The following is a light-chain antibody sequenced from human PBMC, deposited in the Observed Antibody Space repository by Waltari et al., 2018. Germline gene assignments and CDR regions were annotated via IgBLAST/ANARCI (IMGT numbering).Light chain of an antibody. CDR1: GSDVGIYNL. J-gene: IGLJ2*01. CDR2: EVN. CDR3: CSFATNSIVI. V-gene: IGLV2-23*02. Sequence: QSALTQPASVSGSPGQSITISCSGTGSDVGIYNLVSWYQQHPGKAPKLIIYEVNMRPSGVSDRFSGSKSGVTASLTISGLQAEDEAVYFCCSFATNSIVIFGGGTKLTVL.